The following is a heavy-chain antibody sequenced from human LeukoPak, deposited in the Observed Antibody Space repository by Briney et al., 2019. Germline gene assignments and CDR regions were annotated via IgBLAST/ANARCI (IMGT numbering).Heavy chain of an antibody. V-gene: IGHV3-23*01. CDR1: GFTFSIFA. J-gene: IGHJ4*02. Sequence: GGSLRLSCTATGFTFSIFAMNWVRQAPGKGLEWVSVTIGNGADIDYADSVKGRFTISRDNSKNTLYLQMNSLRAEDTAVYYCAKDMVPDGRYPVDQWGQGTLVTVSS. D-gene: IGHD3-10*01. CDR3: AKDMVPDGRYPVDQ. CDR2: TIGNGADI.